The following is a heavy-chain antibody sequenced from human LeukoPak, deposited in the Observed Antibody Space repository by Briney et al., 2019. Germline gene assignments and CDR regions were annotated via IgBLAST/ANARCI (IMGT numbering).Heavy chain of an antibody. CDR1: GFTFSSYA. CDR3: ARDHRQLFDY. CDR2: ISYDGSNK. J-gene: IGHJ4*02. D-gene: IGHD6-13*01. Sequence: PGRSLRLSCAASGFTFSSYAMHWVRQAPGKGLEWVPVISYDGSNKYYADSVKGRLTISRDNSKNTLYLQMNSLRAEDTAVYYCARDHRQLFDYWGQGTLVTVSS. V-gene: IGHV3-30*04.